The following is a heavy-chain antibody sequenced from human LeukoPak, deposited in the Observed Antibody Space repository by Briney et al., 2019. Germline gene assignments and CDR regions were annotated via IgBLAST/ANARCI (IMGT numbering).Heavy chain of an antibody. Sequence: PGKSLRLSCAASGFTFSSIAMHWARQAPGKGLEWVAVITYDGSNKYYADSVKGRFTISRDNPRNTLYLQMNSLRAEDTAVYYCAKDDDYGALGWGQGTLVTVST. CDR1: GFTFSSIA. D-gene: IGHD4-17*01. J-gene: IGHJ4*02. V-gene: IGHV3-30*04. CDR2: ITYDGSNK. CDR3: AKDDDYGALG.